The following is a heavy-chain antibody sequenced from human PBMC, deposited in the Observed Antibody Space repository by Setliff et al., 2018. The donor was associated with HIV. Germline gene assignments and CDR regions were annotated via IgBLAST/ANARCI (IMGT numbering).Heavy chain of an antibody. Sequence: SGPTLVNPTQTLTLTCTFSGFSLNTPGLGVGWIRQPPGEALEWLALIYWNNDKRYNPSLGSRLSITKDTSKNLVVLVMTNMDAVDTATYYCAHRPLSADDFDYWGQGTQVTVTS. V-gene: IGHV2-5*01. J-gene: IGHJ4*02. CDR2: IYWNNDK. CDR1: GFSLNTPGLG. CDR3: AHRPLSADDFDY.